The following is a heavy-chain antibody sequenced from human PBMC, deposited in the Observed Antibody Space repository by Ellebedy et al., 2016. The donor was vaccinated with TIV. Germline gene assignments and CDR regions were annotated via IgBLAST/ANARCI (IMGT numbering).Heavy chain of an antibody. J-gene: IGHJ4*02. CDR1: GFTFSDAW. CDR3: ATDKPSSYFGSGSH. V-gene: IGHV3-15*01. Sequence: GESLKISCAASGFTFSDAWMSWVRQAPGRGLEWVGRIKSKTDGGTTAYAAPVEGRFTISRDDSKSTLYLQMTSLKTEDTAVYYCATDKPSSYFGSGSHWGQGTLVTVSS. D-gene: IGHD3-10*01. CDR2: IKSKTDGGTT.